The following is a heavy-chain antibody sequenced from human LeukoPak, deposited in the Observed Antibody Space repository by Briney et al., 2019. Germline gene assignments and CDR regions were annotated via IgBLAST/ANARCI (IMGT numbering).Heavy chain of an antibody. J-gene: IGHJ3*02. CDR2: ISYDGSNK. CDR3: ARTITMIVVGRAFDI. V-gene: IGHV3-30-3*01. D-gene: IGHD3-22*01. Sequence: GRSLRLPCAASGFTFSSYAMHWVRQAPGKGLEWVAVISYDGSNKYYADSVKGRFTISRDNSKNTLYLQMNSLRAEDTAVYYCARTITMIVVGRAFDIWGQGTMVTVSS. CDR1: GFTFSSYA.